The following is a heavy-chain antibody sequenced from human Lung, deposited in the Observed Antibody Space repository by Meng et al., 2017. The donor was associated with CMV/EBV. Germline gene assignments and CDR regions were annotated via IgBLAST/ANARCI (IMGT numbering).Heavy chain of an antibody. CDR1: GFTFSSYW. D-gene: IGHD3-22*01. Sequence: GGSLRLSCAASGFTFSSYWMSWVRQAPGKGLEWVANIKQDGSEKYYVDSVKGRFTISRDNAKNSLYLQMNSLRAEDTAVYYCARGYYYDSKVEHYWGQGTXVTVSS. CDR3: ARGYYYDSKVEHY. V-gene: IGHV3-7*01. J-gene: IGHJ4*02. CDR2: IKQDGSEK.